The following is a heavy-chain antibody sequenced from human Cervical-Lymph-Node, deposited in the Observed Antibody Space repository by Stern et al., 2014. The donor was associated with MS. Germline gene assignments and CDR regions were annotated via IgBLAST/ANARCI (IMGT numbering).Heavy chain of an antibody. CDR1: GFKFSIYW. J-gene: IGHJ4*02. V-gene: IGHV5-51*01. CDR2: IDPGDSET. CDR3: ARQTTAWASDV. Sequence: EVQLLESGAELIRPGESLKISCKGAGFKFSIYWIAWVRQMPGKGLEWMEIIDPGDSETRYSRSFQGQVTMSADKSTSTAYLQWSSLNASDTAMYFCARQTTAWASDVWGQGTLVTVSS. D-gene: IGHD1-14*01.